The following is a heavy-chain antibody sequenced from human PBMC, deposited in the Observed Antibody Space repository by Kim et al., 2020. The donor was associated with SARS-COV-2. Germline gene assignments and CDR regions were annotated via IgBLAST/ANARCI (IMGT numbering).Heavy chain of an antibody. J-gene: IGHJ4*02. D-gene: IGHD2-2*01. V-gene: IGHV4-34*01. CDR3: ASTRYCSSTSCYVIFDY. Sequence: LKSRVTLSVDTSKNQFSLKLGSVTAADTAVYYCASTRYCSSTSCYVIFDYWGQGTLVTVSS.